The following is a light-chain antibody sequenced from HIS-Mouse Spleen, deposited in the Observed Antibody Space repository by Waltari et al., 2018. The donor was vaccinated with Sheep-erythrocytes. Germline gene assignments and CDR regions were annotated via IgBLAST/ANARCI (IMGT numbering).Light chain of an antibody. CDR3: CSYAGSYNHV. Sequence: QSVLTQPPSVSGVPGQRVTISCTGSSSNIGAGYDVHWYQQLPGTAPKLMIYDVSKRPSGVPDRFSGSKSGNTASLTISGLQAEDEADYYCCSYAGSYNHVFATGTKVTVL. CDR2: DVS. CDR1: SSNIGAGYD. J-gene: IGLJ1*01. V-gene: IGLV1-40*01.